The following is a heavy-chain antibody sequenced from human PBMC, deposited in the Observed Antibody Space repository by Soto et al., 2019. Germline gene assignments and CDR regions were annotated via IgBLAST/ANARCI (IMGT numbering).Heavy chain of an antibody. CDR1: GGSIREDSY. CDR3: ARDEYKLLSSVSCFDS. D-gene: IGHD2-2*01. J-gene: IGHJ5*01. V-gene: IGHV4-30-4*01. CDR2: IYHTGNT. Sequence: NLSLTCTVSGGSIREDSYWRWIRQTPGKGLEWIGYIYHTGNTYYNPSLRSRVSVSVDKSKSQFSLKLISVTAADTAVYFCARDEYKLLSSVSCFDSWGQATLVTVYS.